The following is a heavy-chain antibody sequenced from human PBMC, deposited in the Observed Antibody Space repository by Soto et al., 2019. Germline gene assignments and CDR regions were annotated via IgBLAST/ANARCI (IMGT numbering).Heavy chain of an antibody. D-gene: IGHD5-12*01. J-gene: IGHJ4*02. CDR2: FDPEDGET. CDR3: ATDIRGYELNQHFDY. Sequence: ASVKVSCTVSGYTLTELSMHWVRQAPGKGLEWMGGFDPEDGETIYAQKFQGRVTMTEDTSTDTAYVELSSLRSEDTAVYYCATDIRGYELNQHFDYWGQGTLVTVSS. V-gene: IGHV1-24*01. CDR1: GYTLTELS.